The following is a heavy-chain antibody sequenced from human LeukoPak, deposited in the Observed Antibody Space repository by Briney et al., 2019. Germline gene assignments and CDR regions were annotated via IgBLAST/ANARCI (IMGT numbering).Heavy chain of an antibody. Sequence: PSETLSLTCTVSGGSISSYYWSWIRQPPGKGLEWIGYIYYSGSTNYNPSLESRVTISVDTSKNQFSLKLSSVTAADTAVYYCARGRFYGDYYFDYWGQGILVTVSS. J-gene: IGHJ4*02. V-gene: IGHV4-59*01. CDR1: GGSISSYY. D-gene: IGHD4-17*01. CDR3: ARGRFYGDYYFDY. CDR2: IYYSGST.